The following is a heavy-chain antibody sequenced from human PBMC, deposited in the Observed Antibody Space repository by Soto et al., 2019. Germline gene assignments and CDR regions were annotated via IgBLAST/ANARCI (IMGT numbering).Heavy chain of an antibody. J-gene: IGHJ5*02. CDR3: ARKLHRVPGWFDP. Sequence: SETLSLTCAVYGGSFSGYYWSWIRQPPGKGLEWIGEINHSGSTNYNPSLKSRVTISVDTSKNQFSLKLSSVTAADTAAYYCARKLHRVPGWFDPWGQGTLVTVSS. CDR1: GGSFSGYY. D-gene: IGHD6-6*01. CDR2: INHSGST. V-gene: IGHV4-34*01.